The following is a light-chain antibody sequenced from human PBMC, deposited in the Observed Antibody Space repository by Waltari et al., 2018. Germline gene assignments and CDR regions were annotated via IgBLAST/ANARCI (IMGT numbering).Light chain of an antibody. CDR3: ASWDDSLNAVI. J-gene: IGLJ2*01. Sequence: QSVLTQPPSESGTPGQRVTISCSGSNSNIGSNTVNWYQQIPGTAPKLLIYVNNQRPSGVPDRCSGSRSGTSVSLAISRLQSEDEADYYCASWDDSLNAVIFGGGTKLTVL. CDR2: VNN. CDR1: NSNIGSNT. V-gene: IGLV1-44*01.